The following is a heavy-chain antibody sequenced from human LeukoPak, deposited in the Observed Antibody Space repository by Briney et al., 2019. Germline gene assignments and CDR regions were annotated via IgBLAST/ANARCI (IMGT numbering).Heavy chain of an antibody. J-gene: IGHJ5*02. CDR3: ARALVVPAAIWFDP. D-gene: IGHD2-2*01. CDR1: GGTFSSYA. V-gene: IGHV1-69*01. CDR2: IIPIFGTA. Sequence: SVKVSCKASGGTFSSYAISWVRQAPGQGLEWMGGIIPIFGTANYAQEFQGRVTITADESTSTAYMELSSLRSEDTAVYYCARALVVPAAIWFDPWGQGTLVTVSS.